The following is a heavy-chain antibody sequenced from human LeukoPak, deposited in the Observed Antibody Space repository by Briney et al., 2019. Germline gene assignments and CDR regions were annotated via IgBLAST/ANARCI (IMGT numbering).Heavy chain of an antibody. CDR2: VYTSGST. D-gene: IGHD3-22*01. CDR3: ARDRHDYDSSGYYYVDY. Sequence: SETLSLTCTVSGGSISSYYWSWIRQPAGKGLEWIGRVYTSGSTNYNPSLKSRVTMSVDTSKNQFSLKLSSVTAADTAVYYCARDRHDYDSSGYYYVDYRGQGTLVTVSS. J-gene: IGHJ4*02. V-gene: IGHV4-4*07. CDR1: GGSISSYY.